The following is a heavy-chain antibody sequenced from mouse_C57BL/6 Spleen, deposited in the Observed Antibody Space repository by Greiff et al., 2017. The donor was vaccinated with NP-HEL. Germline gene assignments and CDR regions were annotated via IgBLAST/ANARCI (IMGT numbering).Heavy chain of an antibody. J-gene: IGHJ2*01. CDR1: GYTFTSYD. CDR3: ARARDYDFDY. D-gene: IGHD2-4*01. V-gene: IGHV1-85*01. Sequence: QVQLQQSGPELVKPGASVKLSCKASGYTFTSYDLNWVKQRPGQGLEWIGWIYPRDGSTKYNEKFKGQATLPVATSSSTAYMELHSLTSEHSAVYVCARARDYDFDYWGKGTTLTVSS. CDR2: IYPRDGST.